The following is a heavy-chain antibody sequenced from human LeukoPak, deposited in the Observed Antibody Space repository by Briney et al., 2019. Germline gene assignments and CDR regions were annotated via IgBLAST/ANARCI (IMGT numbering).Heavy chain of an antibody. CDR1: GGSISSSSYY. CDR2: IYYSGST. V-gene: IGHV4-39*07. J-gene: IGHJ4*02. CDR3: ARDLRDGYTYYFDY. D-gene: IGHD5-24*01. Sequence: SETLSLTCTVSGGSISSSSYYWGWIRQPPGKGLEWIGSIYYSGSTYYNPSLKSRVTMSVDTSKNQFSLKLSSVTAADTAVYYCARDLRDGYTYYFDYWGQGTLVTVSS.